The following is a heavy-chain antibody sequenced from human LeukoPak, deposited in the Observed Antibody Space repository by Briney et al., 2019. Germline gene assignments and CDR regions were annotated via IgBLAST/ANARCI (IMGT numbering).Heavy chain of an antibody. V-gene: IGHV1-8*01. CDR2: MNPNSGNT. J-gene: IGHJ5*02. CDR1: GYTFTSYD. D-gene: IGHD6-19*01. Sequence: ASVKVSCKASGYTFTSYDINWVRQATGQGLEWMGWMNPNSGNTGYAQKFQGRVTMTRNTSISTAYMELSSLRSEDMAVYYCARDAGPGAVAGNPFDPWGQGTLVTVSS. CDR3: ARDAGPGAVAGNPFDP.